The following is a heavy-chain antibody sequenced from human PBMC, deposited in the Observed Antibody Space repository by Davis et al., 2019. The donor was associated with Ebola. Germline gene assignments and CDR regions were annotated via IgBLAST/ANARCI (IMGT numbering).Heavy chain of an antibody. D-gene: IGHD3-22*01. Sequence: SGPTLVTPTQTLTLTCTFSGFSLSTSGMCVSWIRQPPGKALEWLALIDWDDDKYYSTSLKTRLTISKDTSKNQVVLTMTNMDAVDTATYYCARIRRKYYYSSSCYYYYYGMDVWGQGTTVTVSS. V-gene: IGHV2-70*01. J-gene: IGHJ6*02. CDR2: IDWDDDK. CDR3: ARIRRKYYYSSSCYYYYYGMDV. CDR1: GFSLSTSGMC.